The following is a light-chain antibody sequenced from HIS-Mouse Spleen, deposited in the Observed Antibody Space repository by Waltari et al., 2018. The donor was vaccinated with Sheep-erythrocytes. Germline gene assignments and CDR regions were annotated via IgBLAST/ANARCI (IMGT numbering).Light chain of an antibody. CDR1: SSDVVGYNY. CDR3: CSYAGSYTLV. J-gene: IGLJ2*01. V-gene: IGLV2-11*01. CDR2: DGS. Sequence: QSALTQPRSVSGSPGQSVTISCTGTSSDVVGYNYVSWYQQHPGKAPKLMIYDGSKRPSGVPDRFSGSTSGNTASLTISGLQAEDEADYYCCSYAGSYTLVFGGGTKLTVL.